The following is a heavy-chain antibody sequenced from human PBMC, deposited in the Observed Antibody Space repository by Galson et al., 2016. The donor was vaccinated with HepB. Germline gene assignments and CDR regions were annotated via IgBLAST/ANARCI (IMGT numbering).Heavy chain of an antibody. V-gene: IGHV3-23*01. J-gene: IGHJ4*02. CDR2: ISGSAGGSASAGYT. Sequence: SLRLSCAASGVTFNTYAMSWVRQAPGKGLEWVSGISGSAGGSASAGYTYYAASVTGRSTIARDNSKNTLYLQIHSLRAKDTAVYYCARYSPIGHGPFDSWGQGTLVTVSS. CDR3: ARYSPIGHGPFDS. CDR1: GVTFNTYA. D-gene: IGHD2-15*01.